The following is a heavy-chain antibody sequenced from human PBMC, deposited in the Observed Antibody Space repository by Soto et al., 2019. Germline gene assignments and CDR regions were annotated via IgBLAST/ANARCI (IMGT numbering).Heavy chain of an antibody. CDR2: MSGSSSTT. Sequence: EVRLLESGGGLVKPGGSLRLSCATPGLTFSNYAMTWVRQAAGGGLEWVSCMSGSSSTTYYADSVRGRFTTSSDKSKDTLYLQMSSLRAEDTALYYCAKYQERELPRVIDFWGQGTLVTVSS. CDR3: AKYQERELPRVIDF. V-gene: IGHV3-23*01. D-gene: IGHD1-7*01. J-gene: IGHJ4*02. CDR1: GLTFSNYA.